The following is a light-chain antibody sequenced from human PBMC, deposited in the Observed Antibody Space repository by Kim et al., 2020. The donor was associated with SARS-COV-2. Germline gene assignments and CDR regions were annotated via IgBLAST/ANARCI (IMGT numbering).Light chain of an antibody. V-gene: IGKV3-15*01. J-gene: IGKJ4*01. Sequence: CPAERATLPCRTGKSVSSHLVWYQHKPGPAPRVLIYDASTRATGIPARFSCSGSGTEFTLIITSMQSEDFAVYYCQQYHNWLALTFGGGTKVDIK. CDR3: QQYHNWLALT. CDR1: KSVSSH. CDR2: DAS.